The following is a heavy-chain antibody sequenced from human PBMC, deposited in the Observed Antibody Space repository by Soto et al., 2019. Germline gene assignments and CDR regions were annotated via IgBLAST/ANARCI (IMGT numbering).Heavy chain of an antibody. D-gene: IGHD5-18*01. Sequence: GGSLRLSCAASGFTFSNYSMNWVRQAPGKGLEWVSCISWNSGSIGYADSVKGRFTISRDNAKNSLYLQMNSLRAEDTALYYCAKDMTVAMASGVAFDIWGQGTMVTVSS. CDR1: GFTFSNYS. CDR2: ISWNSGSI. CDR3: AKDMTVAMASGVAFDI. J-gene: IGHJ3*02. V-gene: IGHV3-9*01.